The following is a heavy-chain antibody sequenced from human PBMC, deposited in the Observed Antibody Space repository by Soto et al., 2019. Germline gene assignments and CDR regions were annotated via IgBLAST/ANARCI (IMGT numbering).Heavy chain of an antibody. J-gene: IGHJ6*02. CDR1: GFTFSSYG. D-gene: IGHD6-13*01. CDR2: ISYDGSNK. CDR3: AKDLAKAAAWYYYYGMDV. Sequence: GGSLRLSCAASGFTFSSYGMHWVRQAPGKGLEWVAVISYDGSNKYYADSVKGRFTISRDNSKNSLYLQMNSLRAEDTAVYYCAKDLAKAAAWYYYYGMDVWGQGTTVTLSS. V-gene: IGHV3-30*18.